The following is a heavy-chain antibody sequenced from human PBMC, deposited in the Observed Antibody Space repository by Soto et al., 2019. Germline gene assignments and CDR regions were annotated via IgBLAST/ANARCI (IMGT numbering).Heavy chain of an antibody. J-gene: IGHJ4*02. CDR1: GFTFSRYW. Sequence: PGGSLRLSCAGCGFTFSRYWMHWVRQVPGKGQVWVANFVSDGSRTTYADSVKGRFTISRDNAKNTLYLQMDSLRVADTAAYYCGRDAHAEPFDYWGQGTLVTVSS. V-gene: IGHV3-74*01. CDR2: FVSDGSRT. CDR3: GRDAHAEPFDY.